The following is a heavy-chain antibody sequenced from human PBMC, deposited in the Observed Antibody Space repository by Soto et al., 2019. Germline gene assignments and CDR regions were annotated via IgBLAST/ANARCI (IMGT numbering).Heavy chain of an antibody. CDR1: GGSISSYY. Sequence: SETLSLTCTVSGGSISSYYWSWIRQPPGKGLEWIGYIYYSGSTNYNPSLKSRGTISVDTSKNQFFLKLSSVTAADTAVYYCATDSDSRGWYYLDYCRQGPMGTVST. V-gene: IGHV4-59*01. J-gene: IGHJ4*02. CDR2: IYYSGST. CDR3: ATDSDSRGWYYLDY. D-gene: IGHD6-19*01.